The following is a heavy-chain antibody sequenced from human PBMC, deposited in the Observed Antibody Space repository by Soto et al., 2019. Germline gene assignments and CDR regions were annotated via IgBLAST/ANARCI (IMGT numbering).Heavy chain of an antibody. D-gene: IGHD7-27*01. J-gene: IGHJ4*02. CDR2: IYYSRST. V-gene: IGHV4-39*01. Sequence: SEPMPLTCTVSGGSIISYYWGWIRRPQGKGLEWIGRIYYSRSTYYNPSIKSRVTISVYTFKNQFSLRLSSVTSAFTAVYYCARRWGYSFDYWGQGTLVTVSS. CDR1: GGSIISYY. CDR3: ARRWGYSFDY.